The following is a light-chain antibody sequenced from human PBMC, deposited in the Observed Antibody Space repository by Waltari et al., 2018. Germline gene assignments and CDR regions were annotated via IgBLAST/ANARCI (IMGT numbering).Light chain of an antibody. CDR3: QQYGTSPPET. CDR2: GAS. Sequence: EIVLTQSPGTLSLSPGARATLSCRASQSVSSSDLAWYQQKPGQAPRLLIYGASSRATGIPDRFSGSGSGTDFTLTISRLEPEDFAVYYCQQYGTSPPETFGQGTKVEIK. CDR1: QSVSSSD. J-gene: IGKJ1*01. V-gene: IGKV3-20*01.